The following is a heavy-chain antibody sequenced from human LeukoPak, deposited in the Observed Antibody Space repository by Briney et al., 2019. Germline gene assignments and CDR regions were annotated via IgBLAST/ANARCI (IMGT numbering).Heavy chain of an antibody. Sequence: GASVKVSCQASGYTFTGYYMHWVRPAPGQGLERMGWINPNSGGTNYAQKFQGRVTMTRDTSISTAYMELSRLRSDDTAVYYCLSIAARPVGKEDDYWGQGTLVTVSS. D-gene: IGHD6-6*01. CDR1: GYTFTGYY. CDR3: LSIAARPVGKEDDY. CDR2: INPNSGGT. J-gene: IGHJ4*02. V-gene: IGHV1-2*02.